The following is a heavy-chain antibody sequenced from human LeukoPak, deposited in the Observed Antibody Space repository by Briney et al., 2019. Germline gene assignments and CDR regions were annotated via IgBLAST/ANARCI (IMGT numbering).Heavy chain of an antibody. CDR1: GGSIGRYY. CDR3: ARLVHGDYGAFDS. CDR2: IYYSGST. Sequence: SETLSLTCTVSGGSIGRYYWSWTRQPPGKGLEWIGHIYYSGSTNHNPSLRSRVTISVDTSKNQFSLKLSSVTAADTAVYYCARLVHGDYGAFDSWGQGVLVTVSS. J-gene: IGHJ4*02. D-gene: IGHD4-17*01. V-gene: IGHV4-59*08.